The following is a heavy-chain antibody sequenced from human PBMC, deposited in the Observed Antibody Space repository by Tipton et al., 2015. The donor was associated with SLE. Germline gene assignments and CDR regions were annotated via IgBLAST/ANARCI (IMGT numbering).Heavy chain of an antibody. V-gene: IGHV3-9*01. Sequence: SLRLSCAASGFTFDDYAMHWVRQAPGKGLEWVSGISWNSGSIGYADSVKGRFTISRDNAKNSLYLQMNSLRAEDTAVYYCARDWGVGGYLPFDYWGQGTLVTVSS. CDR1: GFTFDDYA. D-gene: IGHD5-12*01. CDR2: ISWNSGSI. J-gene: IGHJ4*02. CDR3: ARDWGVGGYLPFDY.